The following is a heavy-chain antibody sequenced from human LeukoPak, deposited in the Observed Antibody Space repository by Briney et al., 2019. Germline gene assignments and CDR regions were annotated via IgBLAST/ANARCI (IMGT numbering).Heavy chain of an antibody. D-gene: IGHD5-12*01. V-gene: IGHV3-11*01. CDR2: ISSSGSTI. J-gene: IGHJ5*02. Sequence: GGTLRLSCAASGFTFSDYYMSWIRQAPGKGLEWVSYISSSGSTIYYADSVKGRFTISRDNAKNSLYLQMNSLRAEDTAVYYCARDLGSGYSVNWFDPWGQGTLVTVSS. CDR3: ARDLGSGYSVNWFDP. CDR1: GFTFSDYY.